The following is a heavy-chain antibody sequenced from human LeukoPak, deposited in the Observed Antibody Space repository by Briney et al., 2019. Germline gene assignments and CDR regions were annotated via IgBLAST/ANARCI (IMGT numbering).Heavy chain of an antibody. CDR2: ISAYNGNT. J-gene: IGHJ6*02. CDR1: GYTFTSYG. D-gene: IGHD4-17*01. CDR3: ARDRRVLTTVTPPYYYYGMDV. Sequence: GSVKVSCKASGYTFTSYGISWVRQAPGQGLEWMGWISAYNGNTNHAQKLQGRVTMTTDTSTSTAYMELRSLRSDDTAVYYCARDRRVLTTVTPPYYYYGMDVWGQGTTVTVSS. V-gene: IGHV1-18*01.